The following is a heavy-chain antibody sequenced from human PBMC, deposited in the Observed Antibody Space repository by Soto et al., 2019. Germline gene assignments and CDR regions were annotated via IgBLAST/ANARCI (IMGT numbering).Heavy chain of an antibody. D-gene: IGHD3-22*01. CDR1: GYSFAGYW. J-gene: IGHJ4*02. CDR2: IDPSDSQT. CDR3: ARQIYDSDTGPNFQYYFDS. Sequence: GESLKISCKGSGYSFAGYWITWVRQQPGKGLEWMGRIDPSDSQTYYSPSFRGHVAISVTKSITTVFLQWSSLSASDTAMYYCARQIYDSDTGPNFQYYFDSWGQGTPVTVSS. V-gene: IGHV5-10-1*01.